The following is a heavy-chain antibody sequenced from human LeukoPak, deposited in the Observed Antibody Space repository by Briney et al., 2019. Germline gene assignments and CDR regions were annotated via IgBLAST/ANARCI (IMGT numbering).Heavy chain of an antibody. CDR2: INHSGST. CDR1: GFTFSNAW. J-gene: IGHJ6*02. Sequence: GSLRLSCAASGFTFSNAWMNWVRQPPGKGLEWIGEINHSGSTNYNPSLKSRVTISVDTSKNQFSLKLISVIAADTAVYYCAGRYGDSDHYYFYGMDVWGQGTTVTVSS. CDR3: AGRYGDSDHYYFYGMDV. D-gene: IGHD3-10*01. V-gene: IGHV4-34*08.